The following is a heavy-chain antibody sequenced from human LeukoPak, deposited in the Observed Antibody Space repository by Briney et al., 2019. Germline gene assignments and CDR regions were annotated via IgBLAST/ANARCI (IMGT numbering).Heavy chain of an antibody. CDR3: ARGSYSSGWYRRYFQH. Sequence: TSETLSLTCAVYGGSFSGYYWGWIRQPPGKGLEWIGEINHSGSTNYNPSLKSRVTISVDTSKNQFSLKLSSVTAADTAVYYCARGSYSSGWYRRYFQHWGQGTLVTVSS. CDR1: GGSFSGYY. J-gene: IGHJ1*01. V-gene: IGHV4-34*01. D-gene: IGHD6-19*01. CDR2: INHSGST.